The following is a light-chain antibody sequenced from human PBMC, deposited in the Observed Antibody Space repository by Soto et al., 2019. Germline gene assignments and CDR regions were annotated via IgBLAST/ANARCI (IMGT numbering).Light chain of an antibody. V-gene: IGLV1-44*01. CDR2: SNN. CDR3: AAWDDSLNGVV. CDR1: SSNIGSNA. J-gene: IGLJ2*01. Sequence: QSVLTQPPSASGTPGQRVTISCSGSSSNIGSNAVSWYQHFPGTAPKVLIYSNNQRPSGVPDRFSGSKSGTSASLAISGLQSEDEADYYCAAWDDSLNGVVFGGGTQLTVL.